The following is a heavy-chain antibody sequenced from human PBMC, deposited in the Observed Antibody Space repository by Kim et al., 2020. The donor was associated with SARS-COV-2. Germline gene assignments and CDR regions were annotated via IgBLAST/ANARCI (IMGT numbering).Heavy chain of an antibody. CDR3: ARDVNGDYGGYFDY. D-gene: IGHD4-17*01. CDR2: IYSGGST. V-gene: IGHV3-66*01. J-gene: IGHJ4*02. Sequence: GGSLRLSCAASGFTVSSNYMSWVRQAPGKGLEWVSVIYSGGSTYYADSVKGRFTISRDNSKNTLYLQMNSLRAEDTAVYYCARDVNGDYGGYFDYWGQGTLVTVSS. CDR1: GFTVSSNY.